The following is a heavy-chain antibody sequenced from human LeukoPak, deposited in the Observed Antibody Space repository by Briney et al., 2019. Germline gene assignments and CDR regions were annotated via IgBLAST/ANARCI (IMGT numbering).Heavy chain of an antibody. D-gene: IGHD2-2*01. Sequence: PSETLSLTCTVSGGSISGYYWSWIRQPAGKGLEWIGYIYYTGSTNYNPSLKSRVTILVDTSKNQFSLKLSSVTAADTAVYYCARTQYCSRNSCYFGYFDYWGQGTLVTVSS. CDR1: GGSISGYY. V-gene: IGHV4-59*01. CDR3: ARTQYCSRNSCYFGYFDY. CDR2: IYYTGST. J-gene: IGHJ4*02.